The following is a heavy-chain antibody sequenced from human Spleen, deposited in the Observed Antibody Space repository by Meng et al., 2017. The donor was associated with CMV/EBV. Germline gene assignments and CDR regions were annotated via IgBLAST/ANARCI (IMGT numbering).Heavy chain of an antibody. CDR3: AHGHYNWNYPNWFDP. V-gene: IGHV2-5*02. D-gene: IGHD1-7*01. CDR2: IYWDDDK. CDR1: GFSLSTSGVG. Sequence: QITLKESGPTLVKPXXTLTLTRTFSGFSLSTSGVGVGWIRQPPGKALEWLALIYWDDDKRYSPSLKSRLTITKDTSKNQVVLTMTNMDPVDTATYYCAHGHYNWNYPNWFDPWGQGTLVTVSS. J-gene: IGHJ5*02.